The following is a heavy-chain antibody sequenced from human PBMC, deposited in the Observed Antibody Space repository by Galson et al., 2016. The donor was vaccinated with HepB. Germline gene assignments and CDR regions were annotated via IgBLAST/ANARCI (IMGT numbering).Heavy chain of an antibody. CDR3: AIRLYSSGSFDY. CDR1: GYNFITYW. D-gene: IGHD6-19*01. CDR2: IDQSDSYT. Sequence: QSGAEVKKPGESLRISCMGSGYNFITYWISWVRQMPGKGLEWMGSIDQSDSYTNYSPSFQGHVTISTDRSISTAYLQWSSLKASDTAIYYCAIRLYSSGSFDYWGQGTLVTVSS. V-gene: IGHV5-10-1*01. J-gene: IGHJ4*02.